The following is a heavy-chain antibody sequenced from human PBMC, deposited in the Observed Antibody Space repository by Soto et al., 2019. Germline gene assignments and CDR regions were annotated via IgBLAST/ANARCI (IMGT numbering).Heavy chain of an antibody. J-gene: IGHJ4*02. Sequence: EVQLVESGGGLVQPGGSLKLSCAASGFTFSGYAMHWVRQASGKGLEWVGCIRSKANSYATTYAASVKGRFTISRDDSKNNAHLQINSLKTEETAVYYCSQGGISRLGAFDYWGQGTLVTVSS. CDR3: SQGGISRLGAFDY. V-gene: IGHV3-73*01. CDR1: GFTFSGYA. CDR2: IRSKANSYAT. D-gene: IGHD7-27*01.